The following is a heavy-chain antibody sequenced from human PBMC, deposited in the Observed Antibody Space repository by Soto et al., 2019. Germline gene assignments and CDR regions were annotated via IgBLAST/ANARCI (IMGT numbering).Heavy chain of an antibody. V-gene: IGHV3-74*01. CDR3: APFSGYRSSSAC. Sequence: PGGSLRLSCAASGFPFSSYWVHWVRQAPGKGLVWVSHINSDGSSTSYADSVKGRFTISRDNAKNTLYLQMNSLRAEDTAVYYCAPFSGYRSSSACWGQGTLVTVSS. J-gene: IGHJ4*02. CDR2: INSDGSST. D-gene: IGHD6-13*01. CDR1: GFPFSSYW.